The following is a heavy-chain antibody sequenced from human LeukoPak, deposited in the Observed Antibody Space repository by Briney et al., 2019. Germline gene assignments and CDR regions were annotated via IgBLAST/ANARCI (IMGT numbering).Heavy chain of an antibody. CDR3: ARSAHSSGSYDY. CDR2: MSNSGST. J-gene: IGHJ4*02. V-gene: IGHV4-30-4*08. D-gene: IGHD6-19*01. Sequence: PSQTLSLTCTVSGGSISSGDYCWNWIRQRPGEGREWIGYMSNSGSTYYNPSLKSRVTISVDTSKNQFSLKLNSVTAADTAVYYCARSAHSSGSYDYWGQRTLVTVSS. CDR1: GGSISSGDYC.